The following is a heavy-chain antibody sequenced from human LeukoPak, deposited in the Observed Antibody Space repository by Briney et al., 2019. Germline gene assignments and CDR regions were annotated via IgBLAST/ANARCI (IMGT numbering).Heavy chain of an antibody. CDR1: GFTFSSYA. Sequence: GGSLRLSCAASGFTFSSYAMSWVRQAPGKGLEWVSAISGSGGSTYYADSVKGRFTISRDNSKNTLYLQMNGLRAEDTAVYYCAKTDYDSSGYYVDYFDYWGQGTLVTVSS. CDR2: ISGSGGST. D-gene: IGHD3-22*01. V-gene: IGHV3-23*01. J-gene: IGHJ4*02. CDR3: AKTDYDSSGYYVDYFDY.